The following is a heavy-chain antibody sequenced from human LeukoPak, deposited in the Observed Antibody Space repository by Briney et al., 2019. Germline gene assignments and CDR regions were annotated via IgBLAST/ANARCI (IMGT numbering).Heavy chain of an antibody. CDR2: ISGSGGST. J-gene: IGHJ4*02. Sequence: PGGSLRLSCAASGFTFSSYAMSWVRQAPGKGLEWVSAISGSGGSTYYADSVKGRFTISRDNSKNTLYLQMNSLRAEDTAVYYCAKEDHYDSSGYYYVPGDFDYWGQGTLVTVSS. D-gene: IGHD3-22*01. CDR1: GFTFSSYA. CDR3: AKEDHYDSSGYYYVPGDFDY. V-gene: IGHV3-23*01.